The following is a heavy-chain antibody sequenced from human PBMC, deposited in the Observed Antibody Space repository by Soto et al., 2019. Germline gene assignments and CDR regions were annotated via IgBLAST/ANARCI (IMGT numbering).Heavy chain of an antibody. V-gene: IGHV2-5*02. CDR1: GLSLSTSGVG. J-gene: IGHJ4*02. CDR3: AHRRPTSMAFDY. CDR2: IYWDDDK. Sequence: QITLKESGPTLVKPTQTLTLTCTFSGLSLSTSGVGVGWIRQPPEKALEWLALIYWDDDKRYSPSLKNRLTITQDTSKNQVVLTMTNMDPVDTATYYCAHRRPTSMAFDYWGQGTLVTVSS.